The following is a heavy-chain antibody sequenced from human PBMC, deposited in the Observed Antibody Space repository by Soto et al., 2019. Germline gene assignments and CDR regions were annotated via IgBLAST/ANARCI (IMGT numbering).Heavy chain of an antibody. CDR2: IYISGST. Sequence: PSDTLSLTXTVSGGSFSSYYWSWIRQAAGKGLEWIGRIYISGSTNYNPSLKSRVSMSVDTSKNQFSLELTSVTAADTAVYYCARAGYSYGYGYWGQGTLVTVSS. CDR1: GGSFSSYY. J-gene: IGHJ4*02. D-gene: IGHD5-18*01. V-gene: IGHV4-4*07. CDR3: ARAGYSYGYGY.